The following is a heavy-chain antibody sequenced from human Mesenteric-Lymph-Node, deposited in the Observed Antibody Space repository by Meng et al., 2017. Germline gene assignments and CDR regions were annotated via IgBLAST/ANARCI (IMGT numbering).Heavy chain of an antibody. Sequence: GESLKISCAASGFTFSSYAMHWVRQAPGKGLEWVAVISYDGSNKYYADSMKGRFTISRDNSKNTLYLQMNSLRAEDTAVYYCAREGSGWYYYYYYGMDVWGQGTTVTSP. CDR1: GFTFSSYA. D-gene: IGHD6-19*01. V-gene: IGHV3-30*01. CDR2: ISYDGSNK. J-gene: IGHJ6*02. CDR3: AREGSGWYYYYYYGMDV.